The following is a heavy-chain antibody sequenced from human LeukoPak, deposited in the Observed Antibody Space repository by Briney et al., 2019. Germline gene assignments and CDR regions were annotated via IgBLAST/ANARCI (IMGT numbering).Heavy chain of an antibody. CDR1: GYTFTSYD. CDR2: MNPNSGNT. J-gene: IGHJ4*02. CDR3: ARGPMVLGFAESLPSDY. Sequence: ASVKVSSKASGYTFTSYDINWVRQATGQGLEWMGWMNPNSGNTRYAQKFQGRVTMTRNTFISTAYMELSSLRSEDTAVYYCARGPMVLGFAESLPSDYWGQGTLVTVSS. D-gene: IGHD3-10*01. V-gene: IGHV1-8*01.